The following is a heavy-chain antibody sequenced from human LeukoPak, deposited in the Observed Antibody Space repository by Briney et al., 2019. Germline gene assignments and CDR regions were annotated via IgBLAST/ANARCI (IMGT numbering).Heavy chain of an antibody. CDR1: GYSFTSYW. J-gene: IGHJ6*02. Sequence: PGETLKISCKGSGYSFTSYWIGWVRQMPGKGLEWMGIIYPGDSDTRYSPSFQGQVTISADKSISTAYLQWSSLKASDTAMYYCARQPTDRNYGMDVWGQGTTVTVSS. D-gene: IGHD4-17*01. V-gene: IGHV5-51*01. CDR3: ARQPTDRNYGMDV. CDR2: IYPGDSDT.